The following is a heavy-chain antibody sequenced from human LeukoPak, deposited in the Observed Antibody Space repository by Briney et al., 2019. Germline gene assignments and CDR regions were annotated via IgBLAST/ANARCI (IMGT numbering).Heavy chain of an antibody. CDR1: GFTFSSYG. J-gene: IGHJ4*02. V-gene: IGHV3-21*01. Sequence: GGSLRLSCAASGFTFSSYGMNWVRQAPGKGLEWVSSISSSSSYIYYADSVKGRFTISRDNAKNSLYLQMNSLRAEDTAVYYCARQRNRFDGNLDYWGQGTLVTVSS. D-gene: IGHD2/OR15-2a*01. CDR2: ISSSSSYI. CDR3: ARQRNRFDGNLDY.